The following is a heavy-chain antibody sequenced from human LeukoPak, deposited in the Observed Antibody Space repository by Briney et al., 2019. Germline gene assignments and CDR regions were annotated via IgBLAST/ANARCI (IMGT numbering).Heavy chain of an antibody. D-gene: IGHD1-26*01. CDR2: ISSSGTTI. Sequence: PGGSLRLSCAASGFTFSDYYMSWIRQAPGKGLECIAYISSSGTTIHDADFVKGRFTISRDNAKNSLYLQMNSLRAEDTAVYYCATARGSYSFDNWGQGTLVTVSS. CDR1: GFTFSDYY. CDR3: ATARGSYSFDN. J-gene: IGHJ4*02. V-gene: IGHV3-11*01.